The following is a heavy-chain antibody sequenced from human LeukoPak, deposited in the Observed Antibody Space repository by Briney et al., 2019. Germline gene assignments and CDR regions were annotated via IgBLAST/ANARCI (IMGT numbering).Heavy chain of an antibody. CDR1: SGSFSGYN. V-gene: IGHV4-34*01. J-gene: IGHJ5*02. D-gene: IGHD6-13*01. Sequence: SETLSLTCAVYSGSFSGYNWNWIRQSPGKGLEWIGEINQSGRINYNPSLKGRVTISVDTSKNQFSLKLTSLTAADTAVYYCAIEAAIATAIVWFDPWGQGTRVTVTS. CDR2: INQSGRI. CDR3: AIEAAIATAIVWFDP.